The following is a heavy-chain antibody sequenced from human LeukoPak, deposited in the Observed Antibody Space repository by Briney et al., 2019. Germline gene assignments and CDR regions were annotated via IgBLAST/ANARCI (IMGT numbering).Heavy chain of an antibody. CDR2: IEYDGINK. CDR1: GFTFSSYS. J-gene: IGHJ4*02. D-gene: IGHD6-13*01. CDR3: GSKAAAFYFDY. V-gene: IGHV3-30*02. Sequence: PGGSLRLSCAASGFTFSSYSMNWVRQAPGKGLEWVAFIEYDGINKHYADSVKGRFTISRDDSKNTLYLQMNSLRAEDTAVYYRGSKAAAFYFDYWGQGTLVTVSS.